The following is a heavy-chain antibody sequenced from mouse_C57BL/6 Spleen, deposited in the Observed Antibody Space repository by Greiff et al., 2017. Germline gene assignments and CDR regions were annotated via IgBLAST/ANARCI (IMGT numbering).Heavy chain of an antibody. CDR1: GFNIKDDY. Sequence: VQLQQSGAELVRPGASVKLSCTASGFNIKDDYMHWVKQRPEQGLEWIGWIDPENGDTEYASKFQGKATITADTSSNTAYLQLSSLTSKDTAVYYCTEGRGYFDVWGTGTTVTVSS. V-gene: IGHV14-4*01. CDR2: IDPENGDT. J-gene: IGHJ1*03. CDR3: TEGRGYFDV.